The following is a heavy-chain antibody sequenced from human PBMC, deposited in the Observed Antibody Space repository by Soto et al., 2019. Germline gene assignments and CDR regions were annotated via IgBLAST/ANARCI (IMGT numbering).Heavy chain of an antibody. J-gene: IGHJ4*02. V-gene: IGHV4-59*01. CDR3: ARYVPAAFVFDY. Sequence: PSETLSLTCTVSGGSISSYYWSWIRQPPGKGLEWIGYIYYSGSTNYNPSLKSRVTISVDTSKNQFSLKLSSVTAADTAVYYCARYVPAAFVFDYWGQGTLVTVSS. CDR2: IYYSGST. CDR1: GGSISSYY. D-gene: IGHD2-2*01.